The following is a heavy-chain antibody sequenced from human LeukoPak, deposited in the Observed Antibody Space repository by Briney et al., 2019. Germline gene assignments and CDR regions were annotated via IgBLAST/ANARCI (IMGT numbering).Heavy chain of an antibody. CDR1: GESFSGYY. V-gene: IGHV4-34*01. J-gene: IGHJ3*02. Sequence: PSETLSLTCAVYGESFSGYYWSWIRQSPGKGLEWIGGSSHSGSTNYNPSLKSRVTISVDTSKNQFSLKLNSVTAADTAVYYCARDGYYDSSGYYDAFDIWGQGTMVTVSS. CDR2: SSHSGST. CDR3: ARDGYYDSSGYYDAFDI. D-gene: IGHD3-22*01.